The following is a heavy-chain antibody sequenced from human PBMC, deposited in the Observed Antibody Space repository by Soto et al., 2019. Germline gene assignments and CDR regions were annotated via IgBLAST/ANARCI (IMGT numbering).Heavy chain of an antibody. CDR1: GFTFSGSA. D-gene: IGHD6-13*01. Sequence: PVGSLRLSCAASGFTFSGSAMHWVRQASGKGLEWVGRIRSKANSYATAYAASVKGRFTISRDDSKNTAYLQMNSLKTEDTAVYYCTRQASSRHPSPGMDVWGQGTTVTVSS. V-gene: IGHV3-73*01. J-gene: IGHJ6*02. CDR3: TRQASSRHPSPGMDV. CDR2: IRSKANSYAT.